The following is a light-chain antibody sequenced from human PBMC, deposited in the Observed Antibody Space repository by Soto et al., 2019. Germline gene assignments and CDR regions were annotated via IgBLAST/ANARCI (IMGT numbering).Light chain of an antibody. CDR3: QAWDINTAV. V-gene: IGLV3-1*01. CDR1: KLGDKF. CDR2: EDY. Sequence: YELTQPPSVSVSPGQTASITCSGDKLGDKFACWYQQKPGQSPVLVIYEDYKRPSGIPERFSGSNCGNTATLTISDTQAMDEADYYCQAWDINTAVFGTGTKVTVL. J-gene: IGLJ1*01.